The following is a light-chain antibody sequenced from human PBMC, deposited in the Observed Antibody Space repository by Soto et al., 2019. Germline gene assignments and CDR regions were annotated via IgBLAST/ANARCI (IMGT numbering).Light chain of an antibody. CDR3: SSYAGSNNFV. CDR2: EVS. J-gene: IGLJ1*01. CDR1: SSDVGGYNY. V-gene: IGLV2-8*01. Sequence: QCVLARPSSSYRSPGRSAAITCTGTSSDVGGYNYVSWYQQHPGKGPKLMIYEVSERPSGVPDRFSGSKSSNTASPTVSGLQGEDEADYYCSSYAGSNNFVFGTGTKVAVL.